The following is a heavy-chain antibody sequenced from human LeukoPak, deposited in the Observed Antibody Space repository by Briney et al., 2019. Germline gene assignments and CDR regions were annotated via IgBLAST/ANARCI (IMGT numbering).Heavy chain of an antibody. V-gene: IGHV3-23*01. CDR2: ISGSGAST. Sequence: GGSLRLSCAASGFTFSNFAMSWVRQAPGKGLEWVSTISGSGASTYYADSVKGRFTISRDNSKNTLHLQMNSLRAEDTAVYYCAKSRIVLVHYFDYWGQGTLVTVSS. J-gene: IGHJ4*02. CDR1: GFTFSNFA. D-gene: IGHD1-26*01. CDR3: AKSRIVLVHYFDY.